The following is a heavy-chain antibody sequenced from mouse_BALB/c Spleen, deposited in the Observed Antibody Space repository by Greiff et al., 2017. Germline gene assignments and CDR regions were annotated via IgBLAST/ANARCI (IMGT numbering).Heavy chain of an antibody. Sequence: EVMLVESGGGLVQPGGSLKLSCAASGFTFSSYGMSWVRQTPDKRLELVATINSNGGSTYYPDSVKGRFTISRDNAKNTLYLQMSSLKSEDTAMYYCARDYGYDRYFDVWGAGTTVTVSS. CDR2: INSNGGST. D-gene: IGHD2-14*01. J-gene: IGHJ1*01. CDR1: GFTFSSYG. CDR3: ARDYGYDRYFDV. V-gene: IGHV5-6-3*01.